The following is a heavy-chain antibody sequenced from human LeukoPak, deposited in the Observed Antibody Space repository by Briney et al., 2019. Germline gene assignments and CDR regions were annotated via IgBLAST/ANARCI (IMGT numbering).Heavy chain of an antibody. CDR3: ARQPYCGGDCPAPFDY. Sequence: GESLKISCKGSGYSFTSYWIGWVRQMPGKGLEWMGIIYPGDSDTRYSPSFQGQGTISADKSISTAYLQWSSLEASDTAMYYCARQPYCGGDCPAPFDYWGQGTLVTVSS. D-gene: IGHD2-21*02. CDR2: IYPGDSDT. V-gene: IGHV5-51*01. J-gene: IGHJ4*02. CDR1: GYSFTSYW.